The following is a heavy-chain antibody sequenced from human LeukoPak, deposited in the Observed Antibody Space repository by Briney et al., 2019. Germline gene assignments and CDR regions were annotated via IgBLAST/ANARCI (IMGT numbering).Heavy chain of an antibody. V-gene: IGHV1-69*04. D-gene: IGHD1-7*01. CDR3: ARGGLELSFDY. Sequence: SVKVSRKASGGTFSSYAISWVRQAPGQGLEWMGRIIPILGIANYAQKFQGRVTITADKSTSTAYMELSSLRSEDTAVYYCARGGLELSFDYWGQGTLVTVSS. CDR2: IIPILGIA. J-gene: IGHJ4*02. CDR1: GGTFSSYA.